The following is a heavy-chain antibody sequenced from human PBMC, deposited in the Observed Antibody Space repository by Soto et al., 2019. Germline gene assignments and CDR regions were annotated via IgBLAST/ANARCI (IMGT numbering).Heavy chain of an antibody. Sequence: QVQLVQSGAEVKKPGSSVKVSCKASGGPFSNHVFNWVRQAPGQGLEWMGGFTPIFGIPNYAERFQGRVTITADKSTTTADMEVSRLRSEDTAAYYCGVGKGLHVWGQGTTVTDSS. CDR1: GGPFSNHV. V-gene: IGHV1-69*17. CDR2: FTPIFGIP. CDR3: GVGKGLHV. J-gene: IGHJ6*02. D-gene: IGHD7-27*01.